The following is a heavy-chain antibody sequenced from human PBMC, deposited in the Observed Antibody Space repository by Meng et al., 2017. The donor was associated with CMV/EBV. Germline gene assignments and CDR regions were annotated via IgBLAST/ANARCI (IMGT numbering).Heavy chain of an antibody. Sequence: SGPTLVKPTQTLSLTCTVSGGSISSSSYYWGWIRQPPGKGLEWIGSIYYSGSTYYNPSLKSRVTISVDTSKNQFSLKLSSVTAADTAVYYCARGSRFLEWLLLGYFDYWGQGTLVTVSS. J-gene: IGHJ4*02. V-gene: IGHV4-39*07. CDR2: IYYSGST. CDR1: GGSISSSSYY. CDR3: ARGSRFLEWLLLGYFDY. D-gene: IGHD3-3*01.